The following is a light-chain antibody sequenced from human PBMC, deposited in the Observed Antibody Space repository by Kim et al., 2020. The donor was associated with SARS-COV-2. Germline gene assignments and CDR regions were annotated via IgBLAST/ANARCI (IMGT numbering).Light chain of an antibody. Sequence: PGTTVTAPVTARTGPVRGGNFHYWFKQKPGQAPRTLIYDTGNRHSWTPARFSGSLLGGTAALTLSAAQPEDEADYYCLLSYSDSRIFGGGTQLTVL. CDR2: DTG. CDR1: TGPVRGGNF. V-gene: IGLV7-46*01. CDR3: LLSYSDSRI. J-gene: IGLJ2*01.